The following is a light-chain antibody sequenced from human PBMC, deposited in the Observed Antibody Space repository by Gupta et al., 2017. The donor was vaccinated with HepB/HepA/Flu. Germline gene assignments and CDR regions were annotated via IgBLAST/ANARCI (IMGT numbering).Light chain of an antibody. V-gene: IGKV2-24*01. J-gene: IGKJ4*02. Sequence: DMVITSIPLSSPLPLGQPASISCRSSQGLVHSNGNTYLGWLLQRPGQPPKLLIYRISNRFSGVLDRFSGSGAGTDFTLKISRVEAEDVGVYYCMQATQSPRTFGRGTKVEI. CDR3: MQATQSPRT. CDR1: QGLVHSNGNTY. CDR2: RIS.